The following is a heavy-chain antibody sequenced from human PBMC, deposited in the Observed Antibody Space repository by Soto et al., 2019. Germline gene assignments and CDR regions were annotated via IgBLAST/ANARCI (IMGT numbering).Heavy chain of an antibody. Sequence: QVQLVQSGAEVKKPGSSVKVSCKASGGTFSSYTISWVRQAPGQGLEWMGRIIPILGIANYAQKFQGRVTXTXEXXTSTAYMELRSLRSDDTAVYYCARADYYGSGGEDYWGQGTLVTVSS. V-gene: IGHV1-69*02. CDR3: ARADYYGSGGEDY. J-gene: IGHJ4*02. CDR2: IIPILGIA. CDR1: GGTFSSYT. D-gene: IGHD3-10*01.